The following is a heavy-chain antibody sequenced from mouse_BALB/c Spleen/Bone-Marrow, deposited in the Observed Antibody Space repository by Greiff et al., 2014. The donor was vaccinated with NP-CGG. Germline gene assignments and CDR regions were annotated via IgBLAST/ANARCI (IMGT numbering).Heavy chain of an antibody. V-gene: IGHV1S81*02. J-gene: IGHJ4*01. Sequence: VQLVESGAELVKPGASAKLSCRASGYTFTNYYMYWVKQRPGQGLEWIGEINPSNGGTNFNEKFKSKATLTVDKSSSTAYMQLSSLTSEDSAVYYCTRLPHWGQGTSVTVSS. CDR1: GYTFTNYY. CDR3: TRLPH. D-gene: IGHD5-1*01. CDR2: INPSNGGT.